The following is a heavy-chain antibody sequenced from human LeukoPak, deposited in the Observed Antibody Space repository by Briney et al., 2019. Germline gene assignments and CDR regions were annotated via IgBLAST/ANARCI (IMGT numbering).Heavy chain of an antibody. CDR2: ISGSGGST. CDR1: GFTFSSYA. D-gene: IGHD3-22*01. V-gene: IGHV3-23*01. CDR3: AKPRYSSGPSKPSYFDY. J-gene: IGHJ4*02. Sequence: GGSLRLSCAASGFTFSSYAMSWVRQAPGKGLEWVSAISGSGGSTYYADSVKGRFTISRDNPKNTLYLQMNSLRAEDTAVYYCAKPRYSSGPSKPSYFDYWGQGTLVTVSS.